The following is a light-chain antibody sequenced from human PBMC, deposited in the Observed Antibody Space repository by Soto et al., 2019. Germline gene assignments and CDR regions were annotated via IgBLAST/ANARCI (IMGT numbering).Light chain of an antibody. CDR3: QQYNSYSTWT. J-gene: IGKJ1*01. CDR1: QSISSW. CDR2: DAS. V-gene: IGKV1-5*01. Sequence: DIQMTQSPSTLSASVGYRVTITCRASQSISSWLAWYQRKPGKAPKLLIYDASSLESGVPSRFSGSGSGTEFTLTISSLQPDDFATYYCQQYNSYSTWTFGQGTKVDIK.